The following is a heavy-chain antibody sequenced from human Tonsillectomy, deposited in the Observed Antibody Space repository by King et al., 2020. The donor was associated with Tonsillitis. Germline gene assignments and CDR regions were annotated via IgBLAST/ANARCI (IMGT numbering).Heavy chain of an antibody. D-gene: IGHD2-8*02. V-gene: IGHV1-18*04. Sequence: VQLVESGAEVKTPGASVKVSCKASGYTFTSYGISWVRQAPGQGLEWMGCISAYNGNTNYAQKLQGRVTMTTDTSTSPAYMELRRLRSDDTAVYSCERATGGPTPNWFDPWGQGTLVTVSS. CDR1: GYTFTSYG. CDR2: ISAYNGNT. CDR3: ERATGGPTPNWFDP. J-gene: IGHJ5*02.